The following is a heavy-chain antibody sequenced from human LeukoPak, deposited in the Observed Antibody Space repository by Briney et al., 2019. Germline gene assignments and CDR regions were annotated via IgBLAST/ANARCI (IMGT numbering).Heavy chain of an antibody. CDR3: ATLPWFGEFDY. V-gene: IGHV3-74*01. Sequence: VQPGGSLRLSCAASGFTFSSYWMYWVRQAPGKGLVWVSRINSDGSSTSYADSVKGRFTISRDNAKNTQYLQMNSLRAEDTAVYYCATLPWFGEFDYWGQGTLVTVSS. J-gene: IGHJ4*02. CDR2: INSDGSST. CDR1: GFTFSSYW. D-gene: IGHD3-10*01.